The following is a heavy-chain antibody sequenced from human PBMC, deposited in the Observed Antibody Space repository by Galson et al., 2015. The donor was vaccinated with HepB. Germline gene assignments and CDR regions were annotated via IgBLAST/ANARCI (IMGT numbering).Heavy chain of an antibody. CDR3: ARESGYSYGTRPTDY. CDR2: IRYDGSNK. J-gene: IGHJ4*02. D-gene: IGHD5-18*01. CDR1: GFTFSSYG. V-gene: IGHV3-30*02. Sequence: SLRLSCAASGFTFSSYGMHWVRQAPGKGLEWVAFIRYDGSNKYYADSVKGRFTISRDNSKNTLYLQMNSLRAEDTAVYYCARESGYSYGTRPTDYWGQGTLVTVSS.